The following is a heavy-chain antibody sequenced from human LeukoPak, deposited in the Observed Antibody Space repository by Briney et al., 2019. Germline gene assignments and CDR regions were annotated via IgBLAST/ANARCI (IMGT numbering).Heavy chain of an antibody. CDR2: ISGSGGST. CDR1: GFTLSSYA. V-gene: IGHV3-23*01. D-gene: IGHD4-17*01. Sequence: GGSLRLSCAASGFTLSSYATTWVRQAPGKGLEWVSAISGSGGSTYYADSVKRRFTISRDNSKNTLYLQMHNLRADDTAVFYLAESFYGDYVPLVYWGQGTLVTVSS. J-gene: IGHJ4*02. CDR3: AESFYGDYVPLVY.